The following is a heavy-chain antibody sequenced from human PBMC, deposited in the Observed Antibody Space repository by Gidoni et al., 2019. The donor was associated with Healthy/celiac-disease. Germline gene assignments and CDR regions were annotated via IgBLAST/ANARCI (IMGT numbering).Heavy chain of an antibody. J-gene: IGHJ4*02. D-gene: IGHD3-22*01. CDR1: GGSFSGYY. Sequence: QVQLQQWGAGLLKPSETLSLTCAVYGGSFSGYYWSWIRQPPGKGLEWIGEINHSGSTNYNPSLKSRVTISVDTSKNQFSLKLSSVTAADTAVYYCARRRRVYYDSSGYYPPNYYVDYWGQGTLVTVSS. CDR3: ARRRRVYYDSSGYYPPNYYVDY. CDR2: INHSGST. V-gene: IGHV4-34*01.